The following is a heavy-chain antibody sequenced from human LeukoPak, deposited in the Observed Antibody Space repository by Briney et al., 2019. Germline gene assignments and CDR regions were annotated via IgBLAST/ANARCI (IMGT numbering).Heavy chain of an antibody. CDR1: EFTFSSYG. CDR3: ARDYYDRSGYYRFDP. CDR2: IQYDGSYK. V-gene: IGHV3-30*02. Sequence: GGSLRLSCAASEFTFSSYGMHWVRQAPGKGLEWVAFIQYDGSYKDYGDSVKGRFTISRDNSKNTLYLQMNSLRAEDTAVYYCARDYYDRSGYYRFDPWGQGTQVIVSS. D-gene: IGHD3-22*01. J-gene: IGHJ5*02.